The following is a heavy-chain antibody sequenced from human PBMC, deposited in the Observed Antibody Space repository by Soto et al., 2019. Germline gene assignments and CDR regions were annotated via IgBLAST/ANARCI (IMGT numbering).Heavy chain of an antibody. V-gene: IGHV1-69*12. CDR2: IIPSFAIT. CDR1: GGTSSRHA. CDR3: ARDWYSGGAKVYYGIDV. D-gene: IGHD2-21*01. Sequence: QVQLVQSGAEVKKPGSSVKVSCKASGGTSSRHAISWVRQAPGQGLEWMGGIIPSFAITNYAQKFQGRVTITADDSTNTAYMELSSLRSEDTAVYYCARDWYSGGAKVYYGIDVWGQGTTVTVSS. J-gene: IGHJ6*02.